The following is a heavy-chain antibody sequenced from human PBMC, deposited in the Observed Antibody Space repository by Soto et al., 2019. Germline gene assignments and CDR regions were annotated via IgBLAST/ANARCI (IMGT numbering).Heavy chain of an antibody. Sequence: QVQLVQSGAEVKKPGASVKVSCKASGYTFTSYGISWVRQAPGQGLEWMGWISAYNGNTKYAQTIPGRVTRTTDTSPSTAYRELRSLRSDDTAVYACAREPNYSDSWGQGTLVTVSS. V-gene: IGHV1-18*01. CDR2: ISAYNGNT. CDR3: AREPNYSDS. J-gene: IGHJ4*02. CDR1: GYTFTSYG.